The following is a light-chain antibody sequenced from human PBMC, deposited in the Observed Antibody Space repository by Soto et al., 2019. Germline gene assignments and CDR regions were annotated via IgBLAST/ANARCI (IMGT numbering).Light chain of an antibody. CDR3: QQLNSYPWT. V-gene: IGKV1-9*01. CDR2: AAS. J-gene: IGKJ1*01. CDR1: QGPSSY. Sequence: EIRLTQSASFLSASVGDGVTMXCRASQGPSSYFCWYQQKPGKAPKLLIYAASTLQAGAPSRFSGSGSGTEFTPTISSLQPEDFATYYGQQLNSYPWTFGQGTKVDIK.